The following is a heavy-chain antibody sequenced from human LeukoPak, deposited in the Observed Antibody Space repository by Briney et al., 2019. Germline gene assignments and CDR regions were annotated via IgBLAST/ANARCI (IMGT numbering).Heavy chain of an antibody. CDR2: ISSSSSYI. CDR1: GFTFSSYS. CDR3: AREYCSGGSCYGYDY. Sequence: GGSLRLSCAASGFTFSSYSMNWVRQAPGKGPEWVSSISSSSSYIYYADSVKGRFTISRDNAKNSLYLQMNSLRAEDTAAYYCAREYCSGGSCYGYDYWGQGTLVTVSS. V-gene: IGHV3-21*01. D-gene: IGHD2-15*01. J-gene: IGHJ4*02.